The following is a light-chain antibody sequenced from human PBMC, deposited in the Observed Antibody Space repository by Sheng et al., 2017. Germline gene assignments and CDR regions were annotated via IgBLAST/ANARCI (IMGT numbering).Light chain of an antibody. Sequence: DIQMTQSPSAMSTSVGDRVTITCRASQHISGYLAWFQQKPGKVPRRLIYAAASLQSGVPSRFSGSASGTEFTLTINSLQPEDFATYYCLQYNDFPWTFGQGTKVDI. CDR2: AAA. CDR3: LQYNDFPWT. J-gene: IGKJ1*01. CDR1: QHISGY. V-gene: IGKV1-17*03.